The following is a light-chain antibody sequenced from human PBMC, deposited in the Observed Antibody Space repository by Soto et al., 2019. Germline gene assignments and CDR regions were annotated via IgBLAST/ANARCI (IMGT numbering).Light chain of an antibody. Sequence: EIVLTQSPGTLSLSPGERATLSCRASHSVSRTYLAWYQQKPGQAPRLLNYGTSDRATGTPDRFSGSGSGTDFTLTISRLQPEDSAVYYCQQFDDSVTFGQGTRLDIK. V-gene: IGKV3-20*01. CDR1: HSVSRTY. CDR3: QQFDDSVT. J-gene: IGKJ5*01. CDR2: GTS.